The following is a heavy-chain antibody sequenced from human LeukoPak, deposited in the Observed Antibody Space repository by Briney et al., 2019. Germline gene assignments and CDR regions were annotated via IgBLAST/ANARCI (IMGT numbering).Heavy chain of an antibody. V-gene: IGHV3-66*01. D-gene: IGHD3-22*01. Sequence: GGSLRLSCAASGFTVNNNYMSWVRQAPGKGLEWVSGIYSGGSTYYADSVKGRFTISRDNSKNTLYLQMNSLRAEDTAVYYCARSFDYYDSPGAFDIWGQGTMVTVSS. CDR3: ARSFDYYDSPGAFDI. CDR1: GFTVNNNY. CDR2: IYSGGST. J-gene: IGHJ3*02.